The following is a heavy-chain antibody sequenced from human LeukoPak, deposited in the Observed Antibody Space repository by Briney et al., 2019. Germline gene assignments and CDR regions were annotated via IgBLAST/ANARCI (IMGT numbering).Heavy chain of an antibody. CDR1: GYSISSGYY. CDR3: ARRGKHSGSYTGFDY. CDR2: IHHSGST. Sequence: SETLSLTCAVSGYSISSGYYWGWIWQSPGKGLEWFGSIHHSGSTYYNPSLESRVTISVDASRDQFSLKLYSVTAADTAVYYCARRGKHSGSYTGFDYWGQGILVTVSS. J-gene: IGHJ4*02. V-gene: IGHV4-38-2*01. D-gene: IGHD1-26*01.